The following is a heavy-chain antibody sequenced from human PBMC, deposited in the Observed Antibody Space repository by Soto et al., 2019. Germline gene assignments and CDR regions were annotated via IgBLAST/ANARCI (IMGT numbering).Heavy chain of an antibody. CDR1: GGSMSSGDYS. V-gene: IGHV4-30-4*01. J-gene: IGHJ5*02. D-gene: IGHD3-10*01. Sequence: QVQLQESGPGLVKPSQTLSLTCTVSGGSMSSGDYSWSWLRQPPGRGLEWIGYIYYSGSAYYNPSLKSRVTLSVDTSQNQFSLKLNFVTAADTAVYYCARVLYYGSGTSDLWGQGTLVTVSS. CDR3: ARVLYYGSGTSDL. CDR2: IYYSGSA.